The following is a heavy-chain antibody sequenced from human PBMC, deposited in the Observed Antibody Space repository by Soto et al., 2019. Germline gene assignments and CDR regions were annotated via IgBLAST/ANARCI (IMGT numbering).Heavy chain of an antibody. CDR2: IYYSGST. D-gene: IGHD5-12*01. Sequence: SETLSLTCSVADGSIGSYYGSWIRQPPGKGLEWIGYIYYSGSTNYNPSLKSRVTISVDTSKNQFSLKLSSVTAADTAVYYCARVNGVTTIDYWGQGTLVTVSS. V-gene: IGHV4-59*01. CDR1: DGSIGSYY. J-gene: IGHJ4*02. CDR3: ARVNGVTTIDY.